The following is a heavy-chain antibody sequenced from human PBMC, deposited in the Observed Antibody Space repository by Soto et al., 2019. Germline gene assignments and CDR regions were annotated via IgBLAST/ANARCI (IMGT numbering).Heavy chain of an antibody. CDR1: GGTFSSYA. D-gene: IGHD2-2*01. CDR3: ARHDCISTSCYYYYYYSMDV. CDR2: IIPIFDTA. V-gene: IGHV1-69*12. Sequence: QVQLVQSGAEVKKPGSSVKVSCKTSGGTFSSYAISWGRQAPGQGLEWMGGIIPIFDTANYAQKLQGRVTITADESKGTAYMELSSLRSEETAVYYCARHDCISTSCYYYYYYSMDVWGQGTTVTVSS. J-gene: IGHJ6*02.